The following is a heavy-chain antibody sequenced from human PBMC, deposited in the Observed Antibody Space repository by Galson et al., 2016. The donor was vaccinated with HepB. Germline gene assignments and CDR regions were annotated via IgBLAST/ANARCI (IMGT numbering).Heavy chain of an antibody. D-gene: IGHD4-23*01. V-gene: IGHV3-21*01. CDR2: ITTRGSYI. CDR1: GFSFNIHW. J-gene: IGHJ4*02. CDR3: TRFKEINTVVNGALGGY. Sequence: SLRLSCAASGFSFNIHWMYWVRQAPGKGLEWVSYITTRGSYILVADSVKGRFNISRDNAKNSLSLQMNSLKAEDSAVYYCTRFKEINTVVNGALGGYWRQGTLVTVSS.